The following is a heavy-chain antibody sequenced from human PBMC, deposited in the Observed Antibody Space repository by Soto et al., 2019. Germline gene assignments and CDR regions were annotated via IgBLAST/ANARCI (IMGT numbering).Heavy chain of an antibody. V-gene: IGHV6-1*01. Sequence: PSQTLSLTCALSGDSVSSNSAAWNWIRQSPSRGLEWLGRTYYRSKWYNDYAVSVKSRITINPDTSKNQFSLQLNSVTPEDTAVYYCAREWELPFRGGPGGMDVWGQGTTVTVSS. D-gene: IGHD1-26*01. CDR2: TYYRSKWYN. J-gene: IGHJ6*02. CDR1: GDSVSSNSAA. CDR3: AREWELPFRGGPGGMDV.